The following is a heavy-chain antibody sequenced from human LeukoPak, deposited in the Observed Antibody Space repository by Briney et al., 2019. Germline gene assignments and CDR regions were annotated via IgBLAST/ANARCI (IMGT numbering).Heavy chain of an antibody. CDR2: IYYSGRN. V-gene: IGHV4-39*07. D-gene: IGHD2-21*02. J-gene: IGHJ4*02. CDR3: AREGDWVVPFDY. Sequence: SETLSLTCTVSGGSISSSSYYWGWIRQPPGKGLECIGSIYYSGRNYYNPSLKSRITISVDTSKNQFSLKLSSVTAADTAVYYCAREGDWVVPFDYWGQGTLVTVSS. CDR1: GGSISSSSYY.